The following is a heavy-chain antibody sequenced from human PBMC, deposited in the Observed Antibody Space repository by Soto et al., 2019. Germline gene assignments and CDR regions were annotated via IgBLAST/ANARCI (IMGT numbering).Heavy chain of an antibody. V-gene: IGHV3-15*01. Sequence: GGSLRLSCAASGFTFSNAWMSWVRQAPGKGLEWVGRIKSKTDGGTTDYAAPVKGRFTISRDDSKNTLYLQMNSLKTEDTAVYYCTTEGVATVAGTCVVYWGQGTLVTVSS. J-gene: IGHJ4*02. CDR2: IKSKTDGGTT. CDR3: TTEGVATVAGTCVVY. D-gene: IGHD6-19*01. CDR1: GFTFSNAW.